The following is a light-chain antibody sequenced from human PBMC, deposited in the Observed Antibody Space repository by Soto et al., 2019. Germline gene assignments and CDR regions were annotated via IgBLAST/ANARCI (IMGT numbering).Light chain of an antibody. Sequence: DIQMTQSPSSLSASVGDKVTITCRASQSISSYLNWYQQRPGKAPKLLIYAASSLQSGVPTRLSGSGSGTDFTLTISSLQPEDFATYYCQQSYRPPHTFGQGTKLEIK. CDR3: QQSYRPPHT. J-gene: IGKJ2*01. V-gene: IGKV1-39*01. CDR1: QSISSY. CDR2: AAS.